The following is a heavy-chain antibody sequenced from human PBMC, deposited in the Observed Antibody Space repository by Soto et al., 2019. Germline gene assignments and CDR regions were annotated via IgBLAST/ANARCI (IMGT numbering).Heavy chain of an antibody. D-gene: IGHD2-15*01. J-gene: IGHJ6*03. CDR2: INPSGGST. V-gene: IGHV1-46*03. CDR1: GYTFTSYY. CDR3: SRAPVEWVYFSGGSCPQTKPSYYYYMDV. Sequence: ASVKVSCKASGYTFTSYYMHWVRQAPGQGLEWMGIINPSGGSTSYAQKFQGRVTMTRDTSTSTVYMELSSLRSEDTAVYYCSRAPVEWVYFSGGSCPQTKPSYYYYMDVWGKGTTVTVSS.